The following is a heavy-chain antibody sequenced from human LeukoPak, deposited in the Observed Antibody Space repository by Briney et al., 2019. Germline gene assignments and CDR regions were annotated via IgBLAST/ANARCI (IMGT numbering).Heavy chain of an antibody. D-gene: IGHD6-13*01. J-gene: IGHJ4*02. CDR2: ISYDGSNK. V-gene: IGHV3-30*04. CDR1: GFTFSSYT. Sequence: GGSLRLSCAASGFTFSSYTMHWVRQAPGKGLEWVAVISYDGSNKYYADSVQGRFTISRDNSKNTLYLQMNSLTAEDTAVYYCARDRKQLLDYWGQGTLVTVSS. CDR3: ARDRKQLLDY.